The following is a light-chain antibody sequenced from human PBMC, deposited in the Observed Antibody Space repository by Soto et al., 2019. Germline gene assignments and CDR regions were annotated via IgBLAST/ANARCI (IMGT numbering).Light chain of an antibody. CDR3: QQYDKWPHT. V-gene: IGKV3-15*01. J-gene: IGKJ2*01. CDR2: YAS. CDR1: QNLSRN. Sequence: EIIMTQSPATLSVSPGERATHSCRASQNLSRNLAWYQQQPGQAPRLLIFYASTRATGIPARFSGSGSGTDFTLTISSLQSEDFAVYYCQQYDKWPHTFGQGTKLEIK.